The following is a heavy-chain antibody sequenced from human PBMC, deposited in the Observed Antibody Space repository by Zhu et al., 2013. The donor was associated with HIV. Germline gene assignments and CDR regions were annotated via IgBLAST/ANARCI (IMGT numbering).Heavy chain of an antibody. Sequence: QVTVMQSEAVVKKPGSSVRVSCKSTGGSFSHYAMNWVRQAPGQGFEWMGGIIPIFGTANYAQKFQGRLTISADDFTSTVYMELSSLRPDDTAIYYCARPRMVTETPGYYYGLDVWGQGTTVTVSS. V-gene: IGHV1-69*01. J-gene: IGHJ6*02. CDR3: ARPRMVTETPGYYYGLDV. D-gene: IGHD2-21*02. CDR1: GGSFSHYA. CDR2: IIPIFGTA.